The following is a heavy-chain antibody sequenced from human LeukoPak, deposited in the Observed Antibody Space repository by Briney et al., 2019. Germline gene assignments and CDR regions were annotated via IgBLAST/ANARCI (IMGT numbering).Heavy chain of an antibody. CDR3: ARQSIAARGVDY. J-gene: IGHJ4*02. CDR1: GGSISSSSYY. CDR2: IYYSGST. V-gene: IGHV4-39*01. Sequence: SETLSLTCTVSGGSISSSSYYWGWIRQPPGKGLEWIGSIYYSGSTYYNPSLKSRVTISVDTSKNQFSLKLSSVTAADTAVYYCARQSIAARGVDYWGQGTLVTVSS. D-gene: IGHD6-6*01.